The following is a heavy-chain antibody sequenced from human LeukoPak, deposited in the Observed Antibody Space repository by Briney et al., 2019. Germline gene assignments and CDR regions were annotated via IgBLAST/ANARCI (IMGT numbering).Heavy chain of an antibody. CDR1: GFTFSDYY. D-gene: IGHD1-26*01. CDR2: ISSSGSTI. J-gene: IGHJ6*03. V-gene: IGHV3-11*01. CDR3: VKSWGSTRPYYNYMAV. Sequence: GGSLRLSCAASGFTFSDYYMSWIRQAPGKGLEGVSYISSSGSTIYYADSVKGRFTISRDNSKNTLSLQMNSLRAEDTAVYYCVKSWGSTRPYYNYMAVWGXGNSVTXSS.